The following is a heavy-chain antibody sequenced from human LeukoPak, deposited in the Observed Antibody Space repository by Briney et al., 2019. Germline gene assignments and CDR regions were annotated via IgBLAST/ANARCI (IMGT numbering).Heavy chain of an antibody. CDR1: GGSISSSNFY. V-gene: IGHV4-39*01. Sequence: PSETLSLTCTVSGGSISSSNFYWGWIRQPPGKGLEWIGSIYYGGSTYYNPSLKSRVTISVVTSKNQFSLKLSSVTAADTAVYYCARTTRFEDIAWFDPWGQGTLVTVSS. CDR2: IYYGGST. CDR3: ARTTRFEDIAWFDP. J-gene: IGHJ5*02. D-gene: IGHD3-16*01.